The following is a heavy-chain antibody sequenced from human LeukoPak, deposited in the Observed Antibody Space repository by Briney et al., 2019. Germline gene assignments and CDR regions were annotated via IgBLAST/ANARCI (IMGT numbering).Heavy chain of an antibody. CDR3: ARVKYYGGNSGLYDY. CDR1: GGSFSGYY. Sequence: SETLSLTCAVYGGSFSGYYWSWIRQPPGKGLEWIGEINHSGSTNYNPSLKSRVTISVDTSKNQFSLKLSSVTAADTAVYYCARVKYYGGNSGLYDYWGQGTLVTVS. V-gene: IGHV4-34*01. CDR2: INHSGST. J-gene: IGHJ4*02. D-gene: IGHD4-17*01.